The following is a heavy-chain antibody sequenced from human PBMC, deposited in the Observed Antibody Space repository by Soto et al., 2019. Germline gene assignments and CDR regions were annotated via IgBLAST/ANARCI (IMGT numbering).Heavy chain of an antibody. CDR2: TIPALGKT. J-gene: IGHJ6*02. V-gene: IGHV1-69*01. D-gene: IGHD3-10*01. CDR3: ARGPFRPSAMDV. CDR1: GDNVKKNV. Sequence: QVQLMQSGAEIKTPGSSVKVSCKTSGDNVKKNVFTWVRQAPGHGLEWMGGTIPALGKTHYIEKFQARVTITVDDATRTVYMEVRDLTAEDTAIYYCARGPFRPSAMDVWGQGTTVTVSS.